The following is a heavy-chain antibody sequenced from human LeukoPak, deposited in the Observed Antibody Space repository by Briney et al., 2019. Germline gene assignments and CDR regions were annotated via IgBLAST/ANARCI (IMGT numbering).Heavy chain of an antibody. CDR1: GFTFSSYG. CDR3: AKDPLAGTPSRLDY. V-gene: IGHV3-30*02. Sequence: PGGSLRLSCAASGFTFSSYGMHWVRQAPGKGLEWVAFIRYDGSNKYYADSVKGRFTISRDNSKNTLYLQMNSLRAEDTAVYYCAKDPLAGTPSRLDYWGQGTLVTVSS. D-gene: IGHD1-7*01. CDR2: IRYDGSNK. J-gene: IGHJ4*02.